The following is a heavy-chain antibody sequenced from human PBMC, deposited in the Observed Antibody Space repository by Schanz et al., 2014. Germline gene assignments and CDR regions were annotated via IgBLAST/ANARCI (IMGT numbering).Heavy chain of an antibody. CDR2: MSYDGSNK. V-gene: IGHV3-30-3*01. CDR3: ATEEPRGTRRPIDYYYSMDN. Sequence: QGKLGEPGGGVVQPGRSLRLSCAASGFTFSSYAMHWARQVPGKGLEWVAVMSYDGSNKYYADSVKGRFTISRDNAKNSLSLQMNRLRAEDTAVYYCATEEPRGTRRPIDYYYSMDNWGQGTKVTV. CDR1: GFTFSSYA. J-gene: IGHJ6*02. D-gene: IGHD6-6*01.